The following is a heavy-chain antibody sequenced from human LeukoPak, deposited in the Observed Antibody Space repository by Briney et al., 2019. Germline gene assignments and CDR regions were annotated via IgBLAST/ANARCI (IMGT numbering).Heavy chain of an antibody. CDR3: VRESRIMTTVRYWFDP. D-gene: IGHD1-1*01. CDR1: GGSISRSRDY. Sequence: KTSETLSLTCSVSGGSISRSRDYWGWIRQPPGKGLEYIVSVYYNGGTYYNPSLRSRVTISVDISKNQFSVKLSSVTAADTAIYYCVRESRIMTTVRYWFDPWGQGTLVTVSS. J-gene: IGHJ5*02. V-gene: IGHV4-39*07. CDR2: VYYNGGT.